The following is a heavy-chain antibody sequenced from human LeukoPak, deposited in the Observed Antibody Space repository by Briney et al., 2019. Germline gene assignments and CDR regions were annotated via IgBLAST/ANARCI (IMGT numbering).Heavy chain of an antibody. V-gene: IGHV1-8*02. CDR3: VRTPPNWGADF. J-gene: IGHJ4*02. D-gene: IGHD7-27*01. CDR1: GYTFTSYA. Sequence: ASVKVSCKASGYTFTSYATNWVRQAPGQGLEWMGWMSPNSGNTGYAQKFQGRVTMTRDTSTGTAYLELSSLRSEDSAVYYCVRTPPNWGADFWGQGTLVTVSS. CDR2: MSPNSGNT.